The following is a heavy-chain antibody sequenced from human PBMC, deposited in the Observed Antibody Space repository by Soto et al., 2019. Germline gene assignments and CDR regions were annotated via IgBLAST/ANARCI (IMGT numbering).Heavy chain of an antibody. CDR1: GFTFSSYA. J-gene: IGHJ5*02. CDR3: AKLGRRYCSSTSCYRFDP. CDR2: ISGSGGST. Sequence: GSLLSCAASGFTFSSYAMSWVRQAPGKGLEWVSAISGSGGSTYHADSVKGRFTISRDNSKNTLYLQMNSLRAEDTAVYYCAKLGRRYCSSTSCYRFDPWGQGTLVTVSS. D-gene: IGHD2-2*01. V-gene: IGHV3-23*01.